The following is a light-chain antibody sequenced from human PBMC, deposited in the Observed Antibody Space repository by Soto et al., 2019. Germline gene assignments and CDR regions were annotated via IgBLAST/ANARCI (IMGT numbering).Light chain of an antibody. Sequence: DIQMTQSPSSLSASVGDRVTITCRASQGFSKYLAWYQQKPGKVPKLLIYAASTLQSGVPSRFSGSGSGTDFTLTISSLQPEDVATYYCQKYNSAPLTFGGGTKVEIK. J-gene: IGKJ4*01. CDR1: QGFSKY. V-gene: IGKV1-27*01. CDR3: QKYNSAPLT. CDR2: AAS.